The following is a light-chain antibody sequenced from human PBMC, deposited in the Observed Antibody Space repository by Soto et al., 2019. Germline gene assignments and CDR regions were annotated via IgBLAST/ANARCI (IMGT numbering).Light chain of an antibody. CDR3: QQYGSSPRP. V-gene: IGKV3-20*01. J-gene: IGKJ1*01. CDR1: QRLSGH. CDR2: RAS. Sequence: IAMTQSPATLSLSLGERATVSCRPSQRLSGHLEWYQQKRGQAPRLLIYRASTRAHGGPARFSGSGSATAFTLTISRLEPEDFAVYYGQQYGSSPRPVGQGTKVDIK.